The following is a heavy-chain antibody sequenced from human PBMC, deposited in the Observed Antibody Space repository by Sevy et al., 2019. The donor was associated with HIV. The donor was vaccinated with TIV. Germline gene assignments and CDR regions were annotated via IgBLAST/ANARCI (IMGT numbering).Heavy chain of an antibody. J-gene: IGHJ1*01. D-gene: IGHD4-17*01. CDR1: GFTFSTYA. V-gene: IGHV3-23*01. Sequence: GGSLRLSCAASGFTFSTYAMSWVRQAPGKGLEWVSDISGSGGNKNYADSVRGRFTISRDNSKNTLYLQLNSLRPDDTAVYFCATNDYLAGADYFQHWGQGTLVTVSS. CDR2: ISGSGGNK. CDR3: ATNDYLAGADYFQH.